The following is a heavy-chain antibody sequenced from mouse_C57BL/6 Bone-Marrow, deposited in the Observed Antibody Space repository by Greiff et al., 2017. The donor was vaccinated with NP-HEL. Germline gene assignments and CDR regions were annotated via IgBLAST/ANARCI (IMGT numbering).Heavy chain of an antibody. Sequence: VQLQQSGAELMKPGASVKLSCKATGYTFTGYWIEWVKQRPGHGLEWIGEILPGSGSTNYNEKFKGKATFTADTSSNTAYMQLSSLTTEDSAIYYCARERIYYYGSSPYYFDYWGQGTTLTVSS. V-gene: IGHV1-9*01. D-gene: IGHD1-1*01. CDR1: GYTFTGYW. CDR2: ILPGSGST. CDR3: ARERIYYYGSSPYYFDY. J-gene: IGHJ2*01.